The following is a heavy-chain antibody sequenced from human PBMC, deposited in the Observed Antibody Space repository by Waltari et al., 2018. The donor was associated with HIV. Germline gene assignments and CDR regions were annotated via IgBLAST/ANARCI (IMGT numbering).Heavy chain of an antibody. J-gene: IGHJ3*02. CDR1: GFTFSAYS. Sequence: QVQLVESGGGVVQPGRSPRLSCAASGFTFSAYSMTWFRQAPGKGLEWVSVISSDGNKKYYADSVRGRFTISRDSSKNTLFLQMNSLRAEDTAVYYCARALDYYGSGSYSTDALDIWGQGTMVTVSS. V-gene: IGHV3-30*01. CDR3: ARALDYYGSGSYSTDALDI. CDR2: ISSDGNKK. D-gene: IGHD3-10*01.